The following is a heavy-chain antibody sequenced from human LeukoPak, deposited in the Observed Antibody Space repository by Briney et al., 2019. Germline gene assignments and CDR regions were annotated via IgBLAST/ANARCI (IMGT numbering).Heavy chain of an antibody. CDR1: GYSFTSYW. J-gene: IGHJ4*02. CDR2: IYPGDSDT. CDR3: ARGRCSSTSCRHFDY. V-gene: IGHV5-51*01. D-gene: IGHD2-2*01. Sequence: GESLQISCKGSGYSFTSYWIGWVRQLPGKGLEWMGIIYPGDSDTRYSPSFQGQVTISADKSVSTAYLQWSSLKASDTAMYYCARGRCSSTSCRHFDYWGQGTLVTVSS.